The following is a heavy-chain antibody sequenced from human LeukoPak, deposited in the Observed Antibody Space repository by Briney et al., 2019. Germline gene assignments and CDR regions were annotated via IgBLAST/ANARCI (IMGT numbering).Heavy chain of an antibody. D-gene: IGHD6-6*01. Sequence: PGGSLRLSCAASGFTVSSNYMSWVRQAPGKGLEWVSVIYSGGSTYYADSVKGRFTISRDNSKNTLYLQMNSLRAEDTAVYYCARDLIQPSIAARRGREFGPFGYWGQGTLVTVSS. V-gene: IGHV3-66*02. J-gene: IGHJ4*02. CDR3: ARDLIQPSIAARRGREFGPFGY. CDR2: IYSGGST. CDR1: GFTVSSNY.